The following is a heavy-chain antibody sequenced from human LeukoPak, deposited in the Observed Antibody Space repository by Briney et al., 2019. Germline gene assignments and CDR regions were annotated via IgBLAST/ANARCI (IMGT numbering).Heavy chain of an antibody. V-gene: IGHV3-30-3*01. CDR2: ISYDGSNK. D-gene: IGHD5-12*01. CDR3: ARDRGIVATISYFDY. J-gene: IGHJ4*02. CDR1: GFTFSHA. Sequence: GGSLRLSCAASGFTFSHAMSWVRQAPGKGLEWVAVISYDGSNKYYADSVKGRFIISRDNSKNTLYLQMNSLRAEDTAVYYCARDRGIVATISYFDYWGQGTLVTVSS.